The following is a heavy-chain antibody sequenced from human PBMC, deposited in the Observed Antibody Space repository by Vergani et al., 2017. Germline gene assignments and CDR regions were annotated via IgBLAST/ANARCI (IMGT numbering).Heavy chain of an antibody. V-gene: IGHV3-15*01. D-gene: IGHD2-15*01. Sequence: EVQLVESGGGLVKPGGSLRLSCAASGFTFINAWMTWVRQAPGKALERVGRIKSKTDGGTTYYAAHVKGKFTIARDDSKNTLYLQMNSLKTEDTAVYYCTTDNQQSSLGHCSVTNCYGGVFDICLEGTVVTVSS. CDR1: GFTFINAW. J-gene: IGHJ3*02. CDR2: IKSKTDGGTT. CDR3: TTDNQQSSLGHCSVTNCYGGVFDI.